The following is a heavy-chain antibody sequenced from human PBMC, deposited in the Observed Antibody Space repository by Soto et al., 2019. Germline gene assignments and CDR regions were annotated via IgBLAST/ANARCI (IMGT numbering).Heavy chain of an antibody. CDR3: AREYSNSPEAFDI. CDR2: IYNSGRT. D-gene: IGHD4-4*01. CDR1: GGAVNSDYYY. V-gene: IGHV4-61*01. J-gene: IGHJ4*02. Sequence: SETLSLTCTVSGGAVNSDYYYWSWIRQPPGKVLEGIGYIYNSGRTNYKPSLKMRVSISMDTSRNQFSLKMPSVTAADKAVFQCAREYSNSPEAFDIWGQGSLVTVSS.